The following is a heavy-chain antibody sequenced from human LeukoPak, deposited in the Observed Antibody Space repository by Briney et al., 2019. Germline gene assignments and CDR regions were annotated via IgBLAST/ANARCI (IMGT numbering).Heavy chain of an antibody. V-gene: IGHV4-39*07. CDR1: GGSISSSSYY. D-gene: IGHD6-6*01. Sequence: SETLSLTCTVSGGSISSSSYYWGWIRQPPGKGLEWIGSIYYSGSTYYNPSLKSRVTISVDTSKNQFSLKLSSVTAADTAVYYCARGSSRYSSSSTFSFDYWGQGTLVTVSS. CDR2: IYYSGST. J-gene: IGHJ4*02. CDR3: ARGSSRYSSSSTFSFDY.